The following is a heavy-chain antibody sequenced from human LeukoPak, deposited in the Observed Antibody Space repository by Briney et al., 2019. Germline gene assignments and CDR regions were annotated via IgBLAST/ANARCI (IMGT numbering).Heavy chain of an antibody. CDR1: GGTFSNYA. D-gene: IGHD3-22*01. V-gene: IGHV1-69*06. CDR3: AREDYYDSSGYYSEYYFDY. Sequence: SVKVSCKASGGTFSNYAIGWVRQAPGQGLEWMGGVIPIFSTANYAQKFQGRVTITADRSTSTAYMELSSLRSEDTAVYYCAREDYYDSSGYYSEYYFDYWGQGTLVTVSS. CDR2: VIPIFSTA. J-gene: IGHJ4*02.